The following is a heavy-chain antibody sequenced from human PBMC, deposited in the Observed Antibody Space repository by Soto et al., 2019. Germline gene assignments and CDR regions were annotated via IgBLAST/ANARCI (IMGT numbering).Heavy chain of an antibody. CDR3: ARYSSSTICLDY. Sequence: GGSLRLSCAASGFTVSSYYMSWVRQAPGKGLEWVSVIYSGGSTYYAHSVKGRFTISRDNSKNTLYLQMNSPRAEDTAVYYCARYSSSTICLDYWGQGTLVTVSS. D-gene: IGHD2-2*01. CDR2: IYSGGST. J-gene: IGHJ4*02. V-gene: IGHV3-66*01. CDR1: GFTVSSYY.